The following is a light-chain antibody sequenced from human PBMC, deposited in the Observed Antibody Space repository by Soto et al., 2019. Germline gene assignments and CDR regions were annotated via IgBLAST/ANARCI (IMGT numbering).Light chain of an antibody. V-gene: IGLV1-51*01. CDR3: ATWDYSLTGEV. Sequence: QSVLTQPPSVSAAPGQKVTISCSGSSSNIGNNYVSWYQQLPGTAPKLLIYDNNKRPSGIPDRFSGSKSGTSGTLDITGLQTGDEADYYCATWDYSLTGEVFGGGTQLTA. J-gene: IGLJ7*02. CDR2: DNN. CDR1: SSNIGNNY.